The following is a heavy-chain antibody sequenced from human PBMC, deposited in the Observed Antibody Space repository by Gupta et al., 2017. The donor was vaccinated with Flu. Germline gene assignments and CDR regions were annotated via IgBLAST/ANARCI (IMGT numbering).Heavy chain of an antibody. Sequence: EVQLLESGGGLVQPGGSLRLSCEASGFTFSSYTMTWVRQAPGKGLEWVSTITAGGDDTYYADSVKGRFTISRDNSRNTMFLQMNSLRAEDTAIYFCAEDPGEYSYAYWGQGTLVTVSS. CDR3: AEDPGEYSYAY. J-gene: IGHJ4*02. CDR1: GFTFSSYT. D-gene: IGHD5-18*01. V-gene: IGHV3-23*01. CDR2: ITAGGDDT.